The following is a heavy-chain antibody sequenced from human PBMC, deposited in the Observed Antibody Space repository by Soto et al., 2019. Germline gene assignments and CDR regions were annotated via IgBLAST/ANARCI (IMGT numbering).Heavy chain of an antibody. CDR1: GYTCINYY. D-gene: IGHD3-9*01. CDR3: ARLLGYISDWYYFEL. CDR2: ISPKSGGT. J-gene: IGHJ4*02. Sequence: ASVKVSCKVSGYTCINYYMHCVRQDTGQGFQWRGRISPKSGGTNCEQKFQGRVSLTWDTSLKTAYMELSSLMSEDTAVYYCARLLGYISDWYYFELRGKRTQVPDS. V-gene: IGHV1-2*02.